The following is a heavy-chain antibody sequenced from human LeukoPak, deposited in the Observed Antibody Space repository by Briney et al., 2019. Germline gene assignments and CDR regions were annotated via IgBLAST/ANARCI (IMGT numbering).Heavy chain of an antibody. D-gene: IGHD3/OR15-3a*01. V-gene: IGHV3-21*01. J-gene: IGHJ4*02. CDR1: GFTFSSYA. Sequence: GGSLRLSCAASGFTFSSYAMNWVRQAPGKGLEWVSSISSSSSYIYYADSVKGRFTISRDNAKNSLYLQMNSLRAEDTAVYYCARGPTFGLGDYWGQGTLVTVSS. CDR2: ISSSSSYI. CDR3: ARGPTFGLGDY.